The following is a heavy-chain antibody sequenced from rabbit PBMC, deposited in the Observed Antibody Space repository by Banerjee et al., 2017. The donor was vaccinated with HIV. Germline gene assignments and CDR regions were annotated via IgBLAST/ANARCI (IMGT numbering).Heavy chain of an antibody. V-gene: IGHV1S40*01. CDR2: IYAGSSGST. Sequence: QSLEESGGDLVKPGASLTLTCTASGFSFSSSYWICWVRQAPGKGLEWIACIYAGSSGSTYYASWAKGRFTISKTSSTTVTLQMTSLTAADTATYFCARDLAGVIGWNFGLWGPGTLVTVS. CDR3: ARDLAGVIGWNFGL. D-gene: IGHD4-1*01. CDR1: GFSFSSSYW. J-gene: IGHJ4*01.